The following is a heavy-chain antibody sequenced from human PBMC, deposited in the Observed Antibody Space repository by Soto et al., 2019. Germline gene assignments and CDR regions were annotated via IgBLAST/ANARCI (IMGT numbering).Heavy chain of an antibody. CDR3: ARLVYSSGWRYYGMDV. D-gene: IGHD6-19*01. Sequence: SETLSLTCAVYGGSFSGYYWSWIRQPPGKGLEWIGEINHSGSTNYNPSLKSRVTISVDTSKNQFSLKLSSVTAADTAVYYCARLVYSSGWRYYGMDVWGQGTKVTVSS. CDR1: GGSFSGYY. V-gene: IGHV4-34*01. J-gene: IGHJ6*02. CDR2: INHSGST.